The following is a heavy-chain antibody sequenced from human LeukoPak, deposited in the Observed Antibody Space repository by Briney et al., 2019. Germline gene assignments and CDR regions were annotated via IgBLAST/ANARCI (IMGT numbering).Heavy chain of an antibody. CDR2: IYTSGST. J-gene: IGHJ4*02. Sequence: SETLSLTCTVSGGSISSYYWSWLRQPAGKGLEGIGRIYTSGSTNYNPSLKSRATMSVDTSKNQFSLKLSSVTAADTAVYYCARDRQRLYYFDYWGQGTLVTVSS. CDR1: GGSISSYY. CDR3: ARDRQRLYYFDY. V-gene: IGHV4-4*07.